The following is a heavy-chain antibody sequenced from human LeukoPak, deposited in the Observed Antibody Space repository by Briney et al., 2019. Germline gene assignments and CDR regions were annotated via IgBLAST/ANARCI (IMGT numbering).Heavy chain of an antibody. Sequence: PGGSLRLSCAASGFTFSSYSMNWVRQAPGKGLEWVSSISSSSSYIYYADSVKGRFTISRDNAKNSLYLQMNSLRAEDTAVYYCARDAPDLFAMVPGTGPHYFDYWGQGTLVTVPS. CDR2: ISSSSSYI. D-gene: IGHD3-10*01. CDR3: ARDAPDLFAMVPGTGPHYFDY. CDR1: GFTFSSYS. J-gene: IGHJ4*02. V-gene: IGHV3-21*04.